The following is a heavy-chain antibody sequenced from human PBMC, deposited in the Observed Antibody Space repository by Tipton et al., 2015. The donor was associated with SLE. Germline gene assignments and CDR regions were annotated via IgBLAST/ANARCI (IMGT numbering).Heavy chain of an antibody. CDR2: ITWDGYP. J-gene: IGHJ4*02. CDR3: AKDWLTSSTQYYFDS. V-gene: IGHV3-43*01. D-gene: IGHD3-16*01. Sequence: SLRLSCTASGFTFDDYTMHWVRQPPGKGLEWVSLITWDGYPYFAESVKGRFTISRDNNKNSLYLQMDSLRTEDTAFYYCAKDWLTSSTQYYFDSWGQGTLVTVSS. CDR1: GFTFDDYT.